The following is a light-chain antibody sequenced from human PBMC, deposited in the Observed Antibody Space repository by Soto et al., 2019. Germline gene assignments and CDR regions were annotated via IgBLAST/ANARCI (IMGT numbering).Light chain of an antibody. Sequence: DIQMTQSPSTLSASVGDRVTITCRASQSISSWLAWYQQKPGKAPKLLIYDASSLESGVPSRFSGSGSGTDFTLTITSLQPEDFAIYFCLQANRVPLSFGQGTRLEIK. J-gene: IGKJ5*01. CDR2: DAS. CDR3: LQANRVPLS. V-gene: IGKV1-5*01. CDR1: QSISSW.